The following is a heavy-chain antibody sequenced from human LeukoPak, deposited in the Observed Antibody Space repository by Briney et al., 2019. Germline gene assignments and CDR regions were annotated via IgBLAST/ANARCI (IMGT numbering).Heavy chain of an antibody. CDR1: GFTFSDYY. CDR2: ISRSGSTI. D-gene: IGHD3-9*01. J-gene: IGHJ4*02. Sequence: PGGSLRLSCAASGFTFSDYYMNWIRQAPGKGLEWVSYISRSGSTISYADSVKGRFTISRDNAKNSLYLQMNSLRAEDTAVYYCAIERVLRYFDWLPPDYWGQGTLVTVSS. V-gene: IGHV3-11*04. CDR3: AIERVLRYFDWLPPDY.